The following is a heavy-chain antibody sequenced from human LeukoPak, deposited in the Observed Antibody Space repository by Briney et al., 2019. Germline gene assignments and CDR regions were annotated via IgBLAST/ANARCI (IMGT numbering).Heavy chain of an antibody. Sequence: PGGSLRLSCAASGFTFSSYGMHWVRQAPGKGLEWVAVISYDGSNKYYADSVKGRFTISRDNSKNTLYLQMNSLRAEDTAVCYCAKFSSAGAVVGRGWFDPWGQGTLVTVSS. CDR3: AKFSSAGAVVGRGWFDP. D-gene: IGHD1-26*01. CDR2: ISYDGSNK. J-gene: IGHJ5*02. V-gene: IGHV3-30*18. CDR1: GFTFSSYG.